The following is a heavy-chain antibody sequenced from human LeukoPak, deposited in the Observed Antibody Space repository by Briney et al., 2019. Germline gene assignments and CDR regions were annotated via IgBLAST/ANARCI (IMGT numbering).Heavy chain of an antibody. V-gene: IGHV1-18*01. CDR1: GYTFTSYG. CDR3: ARDCSSTRGRCYYYMDV. D-gene: IGHD2-2*01. Sequence: ASVKVSFKASGYTFTSYGISWVRQAPGQGLEWMGWISAYNGNTNNAQKLQGRVTMTTDTSTSTAYMELRSLRSADTAVYYCARDCSSTRGRCYYYMDVWGKGTTVTVSS. CDR2: ISAYNGNT. J-gene: IGHJ6*03.